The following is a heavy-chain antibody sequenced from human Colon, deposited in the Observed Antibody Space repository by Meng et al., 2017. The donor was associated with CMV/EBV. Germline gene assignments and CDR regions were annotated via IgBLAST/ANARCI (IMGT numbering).Heavy chain of an antibody. CDR2: IWFDGSKK. D-gene: IGHD3-3*01. J-gene: IGHJ6*02. V-gene: IGHV3-30*02. CDR1: GFTFNSYA. Sequence: GGSLRLSCEASGFTFNSYAMHWVRQAPGKGLEWVALIWFDGSKKYYADPVKGRFTVSRDNSRNTMYMQMNSLQVEDTAIYYCIKDRRTIFGVVSGMDVRGHGTTVTVSS. CDR3: IKDRRTIFGVVSGMDV.